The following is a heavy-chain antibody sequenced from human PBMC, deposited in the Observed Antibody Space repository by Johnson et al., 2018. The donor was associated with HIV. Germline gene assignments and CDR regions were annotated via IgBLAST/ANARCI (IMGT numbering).Heavy chain of an antibody. D-gene: IGHD1-26*01. J-gene: IGHJ3*02. CDR2: ISYDGSNK. CDR1: GFTFSSYA. V-gene: IGHV3-30-3*01. CDR3: VRVGGNGNYFFDPFDM. Sequence: VQLVESGGGLVQPGGSLRLSCAASGFTFSSYAMHWVRQAPGKGLEWVAVISYDGSNKYYADSVKGRFTISRDNSKNTLYLQMNSLRVEDTALYYCVRVGGNGNYFFDPFDMWGQGTMVTVSS.